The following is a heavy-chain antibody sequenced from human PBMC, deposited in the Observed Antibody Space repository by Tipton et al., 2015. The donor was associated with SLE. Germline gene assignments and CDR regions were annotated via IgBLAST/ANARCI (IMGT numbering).Heavy chain of an antibody. CDR2: INHSGST. Sequence: LSLSCAVYGVSFSGYYWSWLRQPPGKGLEWIGEINHSGSTNYNPSLKSRVTISVDTSKNQFSLKLSSVTAADTAVYYCARSNYYYYMDVWGKGTTVTVSS. CDR3: ARSNYYYYMDV. CDR1: GVSFSGYY. V-gene: IGHV4-34*01. J-gene: IGHJ6*03.